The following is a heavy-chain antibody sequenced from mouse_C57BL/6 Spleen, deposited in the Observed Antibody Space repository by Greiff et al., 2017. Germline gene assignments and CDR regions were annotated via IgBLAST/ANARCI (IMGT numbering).Heavy chain of an antibody. CDR1: GYTFTDYY. D-gene: IGHD2-4*01. V-gene: IGHV1-76*01. CDR3: ARLDDYYFDY. CDR2: IYPGSGNT. Sequence: QVHVKQSGAELVRPGASVKLSCKASGYTFTDYYINWVKQRPGQGLEWIARIYPGSGNTYYNEKFKGKATLTAEKSSSTAYMQLSSLTSEDSAVYFCARLDDYYFDYWGQGTTLTVSS. J-gene: IGHJ2*01.